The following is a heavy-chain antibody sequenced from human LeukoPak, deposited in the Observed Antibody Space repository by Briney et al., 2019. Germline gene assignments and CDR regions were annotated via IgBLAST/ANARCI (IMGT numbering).Heavy chain of an antibody. CDR1: GFTVSSNY. CDR3: ARNSRGFGELSGDYYYYGMDV. D-gene: IGHD3-10*01. V-gene: IGHV3-66*01. CDR2: IYSGGST. Sequence: GGSLRLSCAASGFTVSSNYMSWVRQAPGKGLEWVSVIYSGGSTYYADSVKGRFTISRDNSKNTLYLQMNSLRAEDTAVYYCARNSRGFGELSGDYYYYGMDVWGQGTTVTVSS. J-gene: IGHJ6*02.